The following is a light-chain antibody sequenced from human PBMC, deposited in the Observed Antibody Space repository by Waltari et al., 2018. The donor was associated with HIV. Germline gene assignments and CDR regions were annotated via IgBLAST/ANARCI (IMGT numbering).Light chain of an antibody. CDR2: DVP. J-gene: IGLJ2*01. V-gene: IGLV2-8*01. CDR3: ASHAGSKDV. CDR1: SRDVGASNY. Sequence: QTALTQPPSASGSHGRSVTISCTGTSRDVGASNYVSWFQQHQGQAPKLMIYDVPRRPSAVPVRFSGSKSGNTASLTVSGLQAEDEADYYCASHAGSKDVFGGGTRLTVL.